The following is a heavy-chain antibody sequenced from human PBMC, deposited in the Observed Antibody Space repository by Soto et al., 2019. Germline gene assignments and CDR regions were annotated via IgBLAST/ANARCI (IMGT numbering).Heavy chain of an antibody. V-gene: IGHV1-69*12. D-gene: IGHD6-6*01. Sequence: QVQLVQSGAEVKKPGSSVKVSCKASGGTFSSYAISWVRQAPGQGLEWMGGIIPIFGTANYAQKFQGRVTITADEATSTAYMELSSLRSEDTAVYYCASRSRIAARQRWEFDYWGQGTLVTVSS. CDR2: IIPIFGTA. CDR1: GGTFSSYA. J-gene: IGHJ4*02. CDR3: ASRSRIAARQRWEFDY.